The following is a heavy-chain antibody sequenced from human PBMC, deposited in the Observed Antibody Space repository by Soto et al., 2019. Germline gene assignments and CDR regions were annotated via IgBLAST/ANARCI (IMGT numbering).Heavy chain of an antibody. CDR3: ATRPLLPGAP. V-gene: IGHV3-53*01. D-gene: IGHD3-22*01. Sequence: APGKGLEWVSLIYSGGSTYYADSVKGRFTISRDNSKNTLYLQMSSLRAEDTAVYYCATRPLLPGAPWGQGTIVTVSS. J-gene: IGHJ3*01. CDR2: IYSGGST.